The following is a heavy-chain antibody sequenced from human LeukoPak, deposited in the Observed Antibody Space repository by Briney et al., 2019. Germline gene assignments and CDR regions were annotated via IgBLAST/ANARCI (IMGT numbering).Heavy chain of an antibody. CDR3: ARDMTGYSSSWYEY. D-gene: IGHD6-13*01. J-gene: IGHJ1*01. CDR1: GFTVSSNY. V-gene: IGHV3-66*01. Sequence: PGGSLRLSCAASGFTVSSNYMSWVRQAPGRGLEWVSVIYSGGSTYYADSVKGRFTISRDNSKNTLYHQMNSLRAEDTAVYYCARDMTGYSSSWYEYWGQGTLVTVSS. CDR2: IYSGGST.